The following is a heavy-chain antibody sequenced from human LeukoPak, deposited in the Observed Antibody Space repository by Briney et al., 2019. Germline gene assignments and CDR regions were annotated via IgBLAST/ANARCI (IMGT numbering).Heavy chain of an antibody. CDR1: GGSFSGYY. Sequence: SETLSLTCAVYGGSFSGYYWSWIRQPPGRGLEWIGEINHSGSTNYNPSLKSRVTISVDTSKNQFSLKLSSVTAADTAVYYCAREEGYDYVWGSYRPRGPFDYWGQGTLVTVSS. CDR3: AREEGYDYVWGSYRPRGPFDY. D-gene: IGHD3-16*02. CDR2: INHSGST. V-gene: IGHV4-34*01. J-gene: IGHJ4*02.